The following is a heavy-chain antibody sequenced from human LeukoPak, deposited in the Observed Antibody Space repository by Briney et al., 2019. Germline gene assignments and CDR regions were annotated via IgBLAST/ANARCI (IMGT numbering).Heavy chain of an antibody. CDR3: ARDCSSTSCRYYYYYYMDV. D-gene: IGHD2-2*01. CDR1: GFTFSNAW. V-gene: IGHV3-11*04. CDR2: ISSSGSTI. J-gene: IGHJ6*03. Sequence: GGSLRLSCAASGFTFSNAWMSWVRQAPGKGLEWVSYISSSGSTIYYADSVKVRFTISRDNAKNSLYLQMNSLRAEDTAVYYCARDCSSTSCRYYYYYYMDVWGKGTTVTVSS.